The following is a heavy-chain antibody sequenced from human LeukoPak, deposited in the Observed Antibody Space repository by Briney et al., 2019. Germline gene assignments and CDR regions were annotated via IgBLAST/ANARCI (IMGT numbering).Heavy chain of an antibody. Sequence: ASVTVSCKASGGTFSSYDFIWVGQATGHRLEGLGWMKPNSGNTGYAQKFQGRGTMTRNTSISTAYMELSSLRSEDTAVYYCARGPPYDFWSGPYYYYYGMDVWGQGTTVTVSS. CDR2: MKPNSGNT. CDR1: GGTFSSYD. J-gene: IGHJ6*02. V-gene: IGHV1-8*02. CDR3: ARGPPYDFWSGPYYYYYGMDV. D-gene: IGHD3-3*01.